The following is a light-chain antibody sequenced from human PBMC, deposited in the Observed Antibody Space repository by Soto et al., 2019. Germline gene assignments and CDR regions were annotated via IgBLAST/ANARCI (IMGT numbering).Light chain of an antibody. CDR3: SSYTGGNPSYV. V-gene: IGLV2-8*01. J-gene: IGLJ1*01. CDR1: SSDVGGYDY. Sequence: QSVLTQPPSASGSPGQSVTISCTATSSDVGGYDYVSWYQQHPGKAPKLMIYEVTIRPSGVSDRFSGSKSGNTASLTVSGLQAEDEADYYCSSYTGGNPSYVVGTGTKVTVL. CDR2: EVT.